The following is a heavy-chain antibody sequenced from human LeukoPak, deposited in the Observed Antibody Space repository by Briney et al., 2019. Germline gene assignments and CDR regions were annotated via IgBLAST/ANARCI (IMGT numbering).Heavy chain of an antibody. D-gene: IGHD3-9*01. CDR2: ISWNSGSI. CDR1: GFTFDDYA. J-gene: IGHJ4*02. CDR3: ARVAGYYIPLIDY. V-gene: IGHV3-9*01. Sequence: GGSLRLSCAASGFTFDDYAMHWVRQAPGKGLEWVSGISWNSGSIGYADSVKGRFTISRDNAKNPLYLQMNSLRAEDTAVYYCARVAGYYIPLIDYWGQGTLVTVSS.